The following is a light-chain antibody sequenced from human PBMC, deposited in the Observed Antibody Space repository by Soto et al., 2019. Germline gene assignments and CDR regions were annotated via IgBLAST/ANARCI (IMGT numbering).Light chain of an antibody. Sequence: DIQMTQSPSTLSASVGDRVTITCRASQSISSWLAWYQQKPGKAPKLLIYKASSLESGVPSRFSGSGSGTEFTLTISSLQPDDVATYYGQQYNSLWTFGQGHKVEVK. CDR1: QSISSW. CDR3: QQYNSLWT. CDR2: KAS. J-gene: IGKJ1*01. V-gene: IGKV1-5*03.